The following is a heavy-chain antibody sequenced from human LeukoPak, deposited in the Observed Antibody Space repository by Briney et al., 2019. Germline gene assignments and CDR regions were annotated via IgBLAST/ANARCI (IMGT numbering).Heavy chain of an antibody. D-gene: IGHD2-15*01. Sequence: ASVKVSCKASGGTFSSYAISWVRQAPGQGLEWMGGIIPIFGTANYAQKFQGRVTITADESTSTAYMELSSLRSEDTAVYYCARGRTSCYDIVVVVAATQACYYYGMDVWGKGTTVTVSS. CDR1: GGTFSSYA. CDR3: ARGRTSCYDIVVVVAATQACYYYGMDV. CDR2: IIPIFGTA. J-gene: IGHJ6*04. V-gene: IGHV1-69*13.